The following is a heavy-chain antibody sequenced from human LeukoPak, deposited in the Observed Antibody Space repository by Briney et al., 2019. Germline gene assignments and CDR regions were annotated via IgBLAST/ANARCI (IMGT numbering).Heavy chain of an antibody. D-gene: IGHD6-6*01. Sequence: GGSLRLSCAASGFTFSDYYMSWIRQALGKGLEWVSYISSSSSTIYYADSVKGRFTISRDNAQNSLFLQMNSLRGDDTAVYYCARGGAARPDYWGQGTLVTVSS. J-gene: IGHJ4*02. CDR1: GFTFSDYY. V-gene: IGHV3-11*04. CDR3: ARGGAARPDY. CDR2: ISSSSSTI.